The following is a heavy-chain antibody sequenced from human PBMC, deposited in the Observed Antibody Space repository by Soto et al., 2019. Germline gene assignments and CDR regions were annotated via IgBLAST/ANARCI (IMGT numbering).Heavy chain of an antibody. CDR2: ISGFASYT. CDR3: AKHDSEYSYGFWGFFQS. Sequence: WGSLRLSCAASGLTFSSYAMSWVRQAPGKGLEWVSAISGFASYTYYADSVKGRFTISRDNSKNTLYLQMTSLRVEDTAIYYCAKHDSEYSYGFWGFFQSWGKGNLVTVSA. CDR1: GLTFSSYA. V-gene: IGHV3-23*01. J-gene: IGHJ5*02. D-gene: IGHD5-18*01.